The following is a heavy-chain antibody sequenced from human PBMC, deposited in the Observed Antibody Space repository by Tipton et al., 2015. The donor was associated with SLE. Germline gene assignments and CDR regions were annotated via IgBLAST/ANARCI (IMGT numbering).Heavy chain of an antibody. V-gene: IGHV3-30*18. D-gene: IGHD1-26*01. J-gene: IGHJ4*02. CDR3: AKAVLSGSYPY. CDR2: ISYDGSNK. Sequence: SLRLSCAASGFTFSSYGMHWVRQAPGKGLEWVAVISYDGSNKYYADSVKGRFTISRDNSKNTLYLQMNSLRAEDTAVYYCAKAVLSGSYPYWGQGTLVTVSS. CDR1: GFTFSSYG.